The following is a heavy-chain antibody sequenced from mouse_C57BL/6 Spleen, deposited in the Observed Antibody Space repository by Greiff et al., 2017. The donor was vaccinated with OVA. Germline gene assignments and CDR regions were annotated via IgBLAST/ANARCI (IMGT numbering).Heavy chain of an antibody. V-gene: IGHV1-54*01. D-gene: IGHD1-1*01. J-gene: IGHJ1*03. CDR1: GYAFTNYL. CDR2: INPGSGGT. Sequence: QVQLQQSGAELVRPGTSVKVSCKASGYAFTNYLIEWVKQRPGQGLEWIGVINPGSGGTNYNEKFKGKATLTADKSSSTAYMQLSSLTSEDSAVYLCARRYYGSSYYWYFDVWGTGTTVTVSS. CDR3: ARRYYGSSYYWYFDV.